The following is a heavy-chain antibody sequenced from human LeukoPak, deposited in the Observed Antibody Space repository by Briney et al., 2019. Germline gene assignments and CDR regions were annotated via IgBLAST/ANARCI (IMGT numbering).Heavy chain of an antibody. V-gene: IGHV3-21*01. CDR2: ISSSSSYI. Sequence: NHGGSLRLSCAASGFTFSSYAMNWVRQAPGKGLEWVSSISSSSSYIYYADSVKGRFTISRDNAKNSLYLQMNSLRAEDTAVYYCARDTTQITMIVVAYFDYWGQGTLVTVSS. D-gene: IGHD3-22*01. CDR1: GFTFSSYA. J-gene: IGHJ4*02. CDR3: ARDTTQITMIVVAYFDY.